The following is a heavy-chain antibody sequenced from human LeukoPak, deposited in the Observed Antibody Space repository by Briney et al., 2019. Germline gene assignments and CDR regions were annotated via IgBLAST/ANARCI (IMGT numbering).Heavy chain of an antibody. Sequence: ASVKVSCKASGYTFTSYGITWVRQAPGQGLEWMGWISAYNGNTNYAQKLQGRVTMTTDTSTSTAYMELRSLRSDDTAVYYCARDGYSYGSDAFDIWGQGTMVTVSS. CDR3: ARDGYSYGSDAFDI. CDR2: ISAYNGNT. D-gene: IGHD5-18*01. CDR1: GYTFTSYG. J-gene: IGHJ3*02. V-gene: IGHV1-18*01.